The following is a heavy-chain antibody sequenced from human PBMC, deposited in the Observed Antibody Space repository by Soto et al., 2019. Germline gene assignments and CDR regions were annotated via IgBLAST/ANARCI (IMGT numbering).Heavy chain of an antibody. J-gene: IGHJ2*01. V-gene: IGHV4-4*02. CDR2: INHSGST. CDR3: AAHLKTTVTAYWYFDL. CDR1: GGSISSSNW. Sequence: TSETLSLTCAVSGGSISSSNWWSWVRQPPGKGLEWIGEINHSGSTNFNPSLKSRVSISVDTSKKQFSLKLSSVTAADTAVYYCAAHLKTTVTAYWYFDLWGRGTLVTVSS. D-gene: IGHD4-17*01.